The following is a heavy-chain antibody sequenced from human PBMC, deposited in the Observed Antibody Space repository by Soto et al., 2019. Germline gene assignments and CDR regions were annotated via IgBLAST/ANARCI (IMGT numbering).Heavy chain of an antibody. CDR3: AKDVLRFWECLAFNGMDV. D-gene: IGHD3-3*01. J-gene: IGHJ6*02. CDR1: GFTFSSYG. Sequence: QVQLVESGGGVVQPGRSLRLSCAASGFTFSSYGMHWVRQAPGKGLEWVAVISYDGSNKYYADSVKGRFTISRDNSKNTLYLKRNSLRAEDRAVYYCAKDVLRFWECLAFNGMDVWGQGTTVTVSS. CDR2: ISYDGSNK. V-gene: IGHV3-30*18.